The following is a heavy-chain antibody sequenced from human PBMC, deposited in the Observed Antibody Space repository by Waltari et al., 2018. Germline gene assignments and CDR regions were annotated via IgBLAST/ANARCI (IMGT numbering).Heavy chain of an antibody. Sequence: EVQLVTSGGGLVQPGRSLRLACVGSGFRFDDYAMYWVRQRPGMGRVGLSGIGWNSGAIGYADSVRGRFSTYRDNARKSLYLQMGRLRPEDTALYYCVKGGWGFGAFYEQHWGQGIQVTVSS. CDR3: VKGGWGFGAFYEQH. CDR2: IGWNSGAI. D-gene: IGHD3-10*01. V-gene: IGHV3-9*01. J-gene: IGHJ4*02. CDR1: GFRFDDYA.